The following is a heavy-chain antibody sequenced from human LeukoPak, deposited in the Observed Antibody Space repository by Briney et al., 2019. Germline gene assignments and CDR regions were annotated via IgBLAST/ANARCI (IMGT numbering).Heavy chain of an antibody. J-gene: IGHJ6*03. CDR1: GYTFISYG. Sequence: ASVKVSCKASGYTFISYGISWVRQAPGQGLEWMGWISSYNGNTDYAQNLQGRVTMTTDTSTSTAYMELRSLRSDDTAVYYCARTGGGGSIAARLHYYYMDVWGKGTTVTVSS. CDR3: ARTGGGGSIAARLHYYYMDV. D-gene: IGHD6-6*01. CDR2: ISSYNGNT. V-gene: IGHV1-18*01.